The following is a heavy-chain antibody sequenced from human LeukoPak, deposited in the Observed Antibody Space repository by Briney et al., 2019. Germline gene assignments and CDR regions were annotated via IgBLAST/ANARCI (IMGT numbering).Heavy chain of an antibody. V-gene: IGHV4-30-2*01. CDR1: AGSISSGGYY. CDR3: ARGDYYDSSGPPGHAFDI. CDR2: IYHSGST. Sequence: SETLSLTCTVSAGSISSGGYYWSWIRQPPGKGLVWIGYIYHSGSTYYNPSLKSRVTISVDRSKNQFSLKLSSVTAADTAVYYCARGDYYDSSGPPGHAFDIWGQGTMVTVSS. J-gene: IGHJ3*02. D-gene: IGHD3-22*01.